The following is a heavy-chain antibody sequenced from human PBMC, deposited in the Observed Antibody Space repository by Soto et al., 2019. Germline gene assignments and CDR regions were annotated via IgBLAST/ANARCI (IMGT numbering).Heavy chain of an antibody. Sequence: GSLRLSCASSGFTFSSYSMSWVRQAPGKGLEWVSGFRSGGDDDTTYYADSVRGRFTISRDNSKNTLFLQMNSLRAEDTAIYYCAKKVNSGSGSQFFDYWGQGTLVTVSS. J-gene: IGHJ4*02. CDR3: AKKVNSGSGSQFFDY. D-gene: IGHD3-10*01. V-gene: IGHV3-23*01. CDR2: FRSGGDDDTT. CDR1: GFTFSSYS.